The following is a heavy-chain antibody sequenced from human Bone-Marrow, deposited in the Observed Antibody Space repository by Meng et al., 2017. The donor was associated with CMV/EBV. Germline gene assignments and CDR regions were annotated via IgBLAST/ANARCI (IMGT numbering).Heavy chain of an antibody. Sequence: SETLSLTCTVSGYSTSSDYYWGWIRQPPGKGLEWITSMYHTGNTYYNPSLRSRVSISVDTSKNQFSLRLSSVTAADTAVYYCARESVGVPAAYDYWGPGTLVTVSS. CDR2: MYHTGNT. CDR1: GYSTSSDYY. D-gene: IGHD2-2*01. CDR3: ARESVGVPAAYDY. J-gene: IGHJ4*02. V-gene: IGHV4-38-2*02.